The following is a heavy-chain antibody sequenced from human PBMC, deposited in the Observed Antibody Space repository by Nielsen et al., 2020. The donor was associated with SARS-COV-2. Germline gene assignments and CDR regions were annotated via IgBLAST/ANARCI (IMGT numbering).Heavy chain of an antibody. Sequence: KVSCKGSGYSFTSYWIGWVRQMPGKGLEWMGIIYPGDSDTRYSPSFQGQVTISADKSISTAYLQWSSLKASDTAMYYCARSSGWLSPLFDYWGQGTLVTVSS. J-gene: IGHJ4*02. CDR1: GYSFTSYW. CDR2: IYPGDSDT. V-gene: IGHV5-51*01. D-gene: IGHD6-19*01. CDR3: ARSSGWLSPLFDY.